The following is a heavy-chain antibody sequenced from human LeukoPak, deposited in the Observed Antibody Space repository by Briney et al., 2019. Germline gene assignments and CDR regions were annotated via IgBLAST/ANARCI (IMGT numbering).Heavy chain of an antibody. V-gene: IGHV3-23*01. J-gene: IGHJ4*02. Sequence: GGSLRLSCAASGFTFYTYAMSWVRQAPGKGLEWVSVIGGNDGTTYYAASVRGRFTISRDNSENTLYLQINSLRTEDTAVYYCTKERGFIAGRPDSYFDDWGQGILVTVSS. CDR2: IGGNDGTT. D-gene: IGHD6-6*01. CDR3: TKERGFIAGRPDSYFDD. CDR1: GFTFYTYA.